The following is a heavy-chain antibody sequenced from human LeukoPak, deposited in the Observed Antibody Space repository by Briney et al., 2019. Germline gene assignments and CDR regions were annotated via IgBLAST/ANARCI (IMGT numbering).Heavy chain of an antibody. CDR3: ARGRVRGVIDYYYYYGMDV. CDR1: GGSFSGYY. V-gene: IGHV4-34*01. Sequence: PSETLSLTCAVYGGSFSGYYWNWIRQPPGKGLEWIGEVNHSGSTNYNPSLKSRVTISVDPSKNQFSLKLSSVTAADTAVYYCARGRVRGVIDYYYYYGMDVWGKGTTVTVSS. D-gene: IGHD3-10*01. CDR2: VNHSGST. J-gene: IGHJ6*04.